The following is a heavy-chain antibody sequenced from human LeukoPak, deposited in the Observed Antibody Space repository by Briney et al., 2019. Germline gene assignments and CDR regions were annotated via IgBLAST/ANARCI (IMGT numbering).Heavy chain of an antibody. CDR3: ARDPVYYDSSGYNHAFDI. J-gene: IGHJ3*02. D-gene: IGHD3-22*01. CDR2: INPNSGGT. Sequence: ASVKVSCKASGYTFTGYYMHRVRQAPGQGLEWMGRINPNSGGTNYAQKFQGRVTMTRDTSISTAHMELSRLRSDDTAVYYCARDPVYYDSSGYNHAFDIWGQGTMVTVSS. CDR1: GYTFTGYY. V-gene: IGHV1-2*06.